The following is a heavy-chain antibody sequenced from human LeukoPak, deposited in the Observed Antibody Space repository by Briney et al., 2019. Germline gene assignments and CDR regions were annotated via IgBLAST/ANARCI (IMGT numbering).Heavy chain of an antibody. CDR1: GGSISSYY. V-gene: IGHV4-59*08. CDR2: IYYSGST. Sequence: PSETLSLTCTVSGGSISSYYWSWIRQPPGKGLEWIGYIYYSGSTNYNPSLKSRVTISVDTSKNQFSLKLSSVTAADTAVYYCARKAAAGTGLRWGGEFDYWGQGTLVTVSS. CDR3: ARKAAAGTGLRWGGEFDY. D-gene: IGHD6-13*01. J-gene: IGHJ4*02.